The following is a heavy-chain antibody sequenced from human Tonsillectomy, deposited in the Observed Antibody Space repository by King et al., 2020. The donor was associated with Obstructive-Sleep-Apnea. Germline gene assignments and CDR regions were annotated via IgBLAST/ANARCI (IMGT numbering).Heavy chain of an antibody. D-gene: IGHD3-22*01. CDR1: GGSISSSSYY. J-gene: IGHJ4*02. Sequence: QLQESGPGLVKPSETLSLTCTVSGGSISSSSYYWGWIRQPPGKGLGWIGSIYFSGSPYYNPFLKSRVTISVDTSKNQFSLKLSSVTAADTAVYYCARDPHSGYYYDWGQGTLVTVSS. CDR3: ARDPHSGYYYD. CDR2: IYFSGSP. V-gene: IGHV4-39*07.